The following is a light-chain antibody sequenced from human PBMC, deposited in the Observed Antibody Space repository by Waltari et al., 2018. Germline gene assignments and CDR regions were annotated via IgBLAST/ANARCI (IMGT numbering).Light chain of an antibody. CDR3: AAWDDSLNGVV. CDR1: SSNIGSHT. CDR2: SNN. J-gene: IGLJ2*01. V-gene: IGLV1-44*01. Sequence: QSVLPPPPSASGTPGQTVTIPCSGSSSNIGSHTVTWYQQLPGTAPKPLIYSNNQRPSGVPDRFSGSKSGTSASLAISGLQSEDEADYYCAAWDDSLNGVVFGGGTKLTVL.